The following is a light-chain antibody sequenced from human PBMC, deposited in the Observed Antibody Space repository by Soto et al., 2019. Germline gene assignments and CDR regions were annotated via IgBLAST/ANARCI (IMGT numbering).Light chain of an antibody. CDR2: SNN. Sequence: QPVLTQPPSASGTPGQRVTISCSGSSSNIGSNTVNWYQQLPGTAPKLLIYSNNQRPSGVPDRFSGSKSGTSASLAISGLQSEDEADYYCAAWDDSLVYVFGTGTQLTVL. CDR3: AAWDDSLVYV. CDR1: SSNIGSNT. J-gene: IGLJ1*01. V-gene: IGLV1-44*01.